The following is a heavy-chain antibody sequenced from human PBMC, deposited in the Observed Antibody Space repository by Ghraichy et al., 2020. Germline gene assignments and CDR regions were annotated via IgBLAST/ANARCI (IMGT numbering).Heavy chain of an antibody. D-gene: IGHD3-10*01. CDR1: GYTLTELS. Sequence: ASVKDSCKVSGYTLTELSMHWVRQAPGKGLEWMGGFDPEDGETIYAQKFQGRVTMTEDTSTDTAYMELSSLRSEDTAVYYCATGVTMVRGGIYYYYGMDVWGQGTTVTVSS. CDR2: FDPEDGET. CDR3: ATGVTMVRGGIYYYYGMDV. V-gene: IGHV1-24*01. J-gene: IGHJ6*02.